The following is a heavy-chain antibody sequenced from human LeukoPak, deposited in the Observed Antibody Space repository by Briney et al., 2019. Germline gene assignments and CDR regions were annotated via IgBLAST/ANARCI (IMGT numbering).Heavy chain of an antibody. J-gene: IGHJ3*02. V-gene: IGHV1-69*02. D-gene: IGHD2-2*01. Sequence: GSSVKASCKASGGTFSSYTISWVRQAPGQGLEWMGRIIPILGIANYAQKFQGRVTITADKSTSTAYMELSSLRSEDTAVYYCASPRALYCSSTSCQTANGAFDIWGQGTMVTVSS. CDR1: GGTFSSYT. CDR3: ASPRALYCSSTSCQTANGAFDI. CDR2: IIPILGIA.